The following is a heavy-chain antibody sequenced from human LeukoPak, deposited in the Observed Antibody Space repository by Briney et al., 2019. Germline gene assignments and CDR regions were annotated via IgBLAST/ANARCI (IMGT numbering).Heavy chain of an antibody. CDR2: VYHSGST. J-gene: IGHJ4*02. V-gene: IGHV4-39*07. CDR1: GGSISSSSYY. CDR3: ARDYYDSSGYPHIGGDY. Sequence: PSETLSLTCTVSGGSISSSSYYWGWIRQPPGKGLEWIGSVYHSGSTYYNPSLKSRVTISVDTSKNQFSLKLSSVTAADTAVYYCARDYYDSSGYPHIGGDYWGQGTLVTVSS. D-gene: IGHD3-22*01.